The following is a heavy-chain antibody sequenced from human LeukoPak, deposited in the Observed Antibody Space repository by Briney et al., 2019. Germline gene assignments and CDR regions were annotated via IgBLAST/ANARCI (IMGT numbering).Heavy chain of an antibody. V-gene: IGHV4-30-2*01. CDR1: GVSINSGDYS. J-gene: IGHJ4*02. Sequence: SQTLSLTCTVSGVSINSGDYSWSWIRQPPGKGLEWIGEINHSGSTNYNPSLKSRVTISVDTSKNQFSLKLSSVTAADTAVYYCARSEKWELLYYFDYWGQGTLVTVSS. D-gene: IGHD1-26*01. CDR3: ARSEKWELLYYFDY. CDR2: INHSGST.